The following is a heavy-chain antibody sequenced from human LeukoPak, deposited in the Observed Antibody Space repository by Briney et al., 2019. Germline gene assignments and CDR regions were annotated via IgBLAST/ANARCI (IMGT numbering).Heavy chain of an antibody. Sequence: GGSLRLSCAASGFTFSGSTMHWVRQAPGKGLVWVSRINSDGSSTSYADSVKGRFAISRDNAKNSLYLQMNSLRAEDTAVYYCAELGITMIGGVWGKGTTVTISS. CDR1: GFTFSGST. D-gene: IGHD3-10*02. CDR2: INSDGSST. CDR3: AELGITMIGGV. J-gene: IGHJ6*04. V-gene: IGHV3-74*01.